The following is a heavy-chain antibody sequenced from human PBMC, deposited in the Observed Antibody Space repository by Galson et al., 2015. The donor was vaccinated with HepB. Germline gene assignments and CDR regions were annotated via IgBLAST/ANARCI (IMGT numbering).Heavy chain of an antibody. V-gene: IGHV3-15*01. D-gene: IGHD3-10*01. CDR3: TTDFGASGSQYYYYYMDV. CDR2: IKSKADGGTT. Sequence: SLRLSCAASGFPFSNAWMTWVRQGPGKGLEWVGRIKSKADGGTTDYAAPVKGRWTISRDDSEETLFLQVSSLKTEDTGVYYCTTDFGASGSQYYYYYMDVWGKGTTVTVSS. J-gene: IGHJ6*03. CDR1: GFPFSNAW.